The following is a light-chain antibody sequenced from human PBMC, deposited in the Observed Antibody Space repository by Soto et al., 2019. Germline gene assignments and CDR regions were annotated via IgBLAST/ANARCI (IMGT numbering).Light chain of an antibody. CDR1: QSITNW. J-gene: IGKJ1*01. Sequence: DIQMTQSPSTLSASVGDRVTITCRASQSITNWLAWYQQKPGKAPNLLIYDASNLESWVSSMFSGSGSGTDFTLTISSLKPDEFATYSCQQHHTYPWTFGQGTKV. CDR2: DAS. V-gene: IGKV1-5*01. CDR3: QQHHTYPWT.